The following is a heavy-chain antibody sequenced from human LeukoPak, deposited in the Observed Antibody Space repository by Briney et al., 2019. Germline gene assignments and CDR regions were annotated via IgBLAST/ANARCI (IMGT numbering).Heavy chain of an antibody. D-gene: IGHD6-19*01. Sequence: SETLSLXCAVSGYSISSGYYWGWTRQPPGKGLEWIGSIYHSGSTYYNPSLKSRVTISVDTSKNQFSLKLSSVTAADTAVYYCARPHVSGSSGWVPYYFDYWGQGTLVTVSS. CDR1: GYSISSGYY. J-gene: IGHJ4*02. CDR3: ARPHVSGSSGWVPYYFDY. CDR2: IYHSGST. V-gene: IGHV4-38-2*01.